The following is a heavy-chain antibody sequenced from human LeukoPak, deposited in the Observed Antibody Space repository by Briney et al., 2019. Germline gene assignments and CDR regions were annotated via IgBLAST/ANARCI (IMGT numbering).Heavy chain of an antibody. J-gene: IGHJ4*02. CDR1: GFSFDDYG. CDR3: ARDLRVVITGSFDS. V-gene: IGHV3-20*04. CDR2: INWNGDST. D-gene: IGHD3-22*01. Sequence: GGSLRLSCAASGFSFDDYGLTWVRQAPGKGLEWVSGINWNGDSTDYADSVKGRFTISRDNAKNSLYLQVNSLRAEDTALYYCARDLRVVITGSFDSWGQGTLVTVSS.